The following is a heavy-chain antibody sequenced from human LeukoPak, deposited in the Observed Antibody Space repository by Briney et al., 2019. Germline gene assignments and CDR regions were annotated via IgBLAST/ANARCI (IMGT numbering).Heavy chain of an antibody. D-gene: IGHD3-3*01. J-gene: IGHJ3*02. CDR2: TSSSSSTI. CDR3: ARVYYDFWSAERYAFDI. CDR1: GFTFSSYS. V-gene: IGHV3-48*01. Sequence: GGSLRLSCAASGFTFSSYSMNWVSQAPGKGLEWVSYTSSSSSTIYYADSVKGRFTISRDNANNSLYLQMNSLRAEDTAVYYCARVYYDFWSAERYAFDIWGQGTMVTVSS.